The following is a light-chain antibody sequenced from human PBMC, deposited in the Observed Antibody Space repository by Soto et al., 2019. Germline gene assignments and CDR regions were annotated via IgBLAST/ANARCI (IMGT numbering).Light chain of an antibody. CDR2: GAS. Sequence: EIVMTQSPATLSVSPGERATLSCSASQSVSGNLAWYQQKPGQAPRLLIYGASTRATGIPARFSGSGSGTEFTLTISSLQSEDFAVYYCQQYNNWPREFGQGTKVEIK. J-gene: IGKJ1*01. CDR1: QSVSGN. V-gene: IGKV3-15*01. CDR3: QQYNNWPRE.